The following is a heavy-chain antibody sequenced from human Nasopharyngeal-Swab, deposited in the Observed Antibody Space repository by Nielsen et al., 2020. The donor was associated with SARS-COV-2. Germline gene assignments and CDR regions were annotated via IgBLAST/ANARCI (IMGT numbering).Heavy chain of an antibody. D-gene: IGHD6-13*01. Sequence: SETLSLTCAVYGGSFSGFYWNWIRQPPGRGLEWIGNIYYNGNTYQNPSLKSRLTISVDKSKNQFSLQLSSVTAADTAVYYCVRSSSWYYFDYWAQGTQVTVSS. CDR2: IYYNGNT. CDR3: VRSSSWYYFDY. CDR1: GGSFSGFY. J-gene: IGHJ4*02. V-gene: IGHV4-34*01.